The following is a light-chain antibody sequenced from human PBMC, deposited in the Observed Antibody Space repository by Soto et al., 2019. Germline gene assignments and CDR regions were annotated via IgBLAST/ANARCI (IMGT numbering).Light chain of an antibody. CDR3: SSYTSTTTVI. J-gene: IGLJ2*01. V-gene: IGLV2-14*01. CDR2: GVS. CDR1: SSDVGGYNY. Sequence: QYALTQPASVSGSPGQSIAISCTGTSSDVGGYNYVSWYRQHAGKAPKLMIYGVSYRPSGISNRFSGSKSGNTASLTISGLQTEDEADYYCSSYTSTTTVIFGGGTKVTVL.